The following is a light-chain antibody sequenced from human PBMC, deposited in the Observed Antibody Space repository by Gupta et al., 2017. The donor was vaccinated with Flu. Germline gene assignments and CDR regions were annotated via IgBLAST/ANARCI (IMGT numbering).Light chain of an antibody. V-gene: IGLV1-47*01. CDR1: SSNIGRNY. J-gene: IGLJ3*02. Sequence: SVLSPPPSASGTSGPRVTISCSGSSSNIGRNYVYWYQQLPGTAPKLLIYKNNQRPSGVPDRFSGSKSDTSASLAISGLRAEDESDYFCAAWDDSLSGVAFGGGTKVTVL. CDR2: KNN. CDR3: AAWDDSLSGVA.